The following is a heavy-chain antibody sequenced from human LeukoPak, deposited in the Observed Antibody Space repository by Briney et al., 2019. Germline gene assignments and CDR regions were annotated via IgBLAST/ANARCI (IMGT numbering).Heavy chain of an antibody. D-gene: IGHD3-10*01. CDR1: GFIFGDHA. Sequence: GGSLRLSCTGYGFIFGDHAMSWVRQAPRKELEWVGFIRSRAYGGTTEYAASVKGRFTISRDDSKGIAYLEMNSLETEDTALYYCARGPILLWIHNGMDVWGQGTTVIVSS. V-gene: IGHV3-49*04. J-gene: IGHJ6*02. CDR3: ARGPILLWIHNGMDV. CDR2: IRSRAYGGTT.